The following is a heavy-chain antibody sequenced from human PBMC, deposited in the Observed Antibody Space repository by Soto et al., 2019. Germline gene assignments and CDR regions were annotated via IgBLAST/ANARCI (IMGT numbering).Heavy chain of an antibody. Sequence: QVQLVQSGAEVKKPGASVKVSCQASGYTFSYYRINWVRQAPGQGLEWMGWIDTSNGNTDYAQTFQDRVTMTADTSTSTTFLEVRSLRSDDTAVYYCARGWGHTSGHLEYWGQGTLVAVSS. CDR1: GYTFSYYR. J-gene: IGHJ4*02. V-gene: IGHV1-18*01. CDR3: ARGWGHTSGHLEY. CDR2: IDTSNGNT. D-gene: IGHD3-22*01.